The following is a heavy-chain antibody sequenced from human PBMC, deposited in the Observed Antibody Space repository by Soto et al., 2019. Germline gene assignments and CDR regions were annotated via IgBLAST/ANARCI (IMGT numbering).Heavy chain of an antibody. V-gene: IGHV4-39*07. CDR1: GDSMSSSDYY. J-gene: IGHJ5*02. CDR3: ARGNDFRTGWFDP. Sequence: SETLSLTCAVSGDSMSSSDYYWGWIRQPPGKGLEWIGCIYYSGSTYYNTSLQSRVTISGDTSKNQFSLKLSSVTVADTAVYYCARGNDFRTGWFDPWGQGIMVTVSS. CDR2: IYYSGST. D-gene: IGHD4-4*01.